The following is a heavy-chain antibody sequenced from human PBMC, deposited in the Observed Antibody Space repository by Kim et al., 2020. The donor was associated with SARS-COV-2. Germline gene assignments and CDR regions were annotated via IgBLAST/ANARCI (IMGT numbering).Heavy chain of an antibody. V-gene: IGHV4-59*01. CDR3: ASLAAGTLGWDWFDP. CDR2: IYYSGST. Sequence: SETLSLTCTVSGGSISSYYWSWIRQPPGKGLEWIGYIYYSGSTNYNPSLKSRVTISVDTSKNQFSLKLSSVTAADTAVYYCASLAAGTLGWDWFDPWGQGTLVTVSS. J-gene: IGHJ5*02. D-gene: IGHD6-13*01. CDR1: GGSISSYY.